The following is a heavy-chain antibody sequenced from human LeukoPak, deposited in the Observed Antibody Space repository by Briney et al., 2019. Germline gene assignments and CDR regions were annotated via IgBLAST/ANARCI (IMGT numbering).Heavy chain of an antibody. CDR1: GGSISSYY. CDR2: IYYSGST. CDR3: ARDGSGYSGYEPWYFDL. D-gene: IGHD5-12*01. V-gene: IGHV4-59*01. Sequence: SETLSLTCTVSGGSISSYYWSWLRRPPGKGLEWIGYIYYSGSTNYNPSLKSRVTISVDTSKNQFSLKLSSVTAADTAVYYCARDGSGYSGYEPWYFDLWGRGTLVTVSS. J-gene: IGHJ2*01.